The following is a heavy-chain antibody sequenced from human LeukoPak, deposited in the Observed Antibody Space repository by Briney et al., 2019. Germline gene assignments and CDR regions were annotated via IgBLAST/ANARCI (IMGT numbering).Heavy chain of an antibody. CDR1: GYTFTSYD. D-gene: IGHD3-22*01. Sequence: ASVKVSCKASGYTFTSYDINWVRQATGQGLEWMGRMNPNSGNTGYAQKFQGRVTMTRNTSISTAYMELSSLRSEDTAVYYCARGNYYDSSGYNWFDPWGQGTLVTVSS. V-gene: IGHV1-8*01. CDR3: ARGNYYDSSGYNWFDP. J-gene: IGHJ5*02. CDR2: MNPNSGNT.